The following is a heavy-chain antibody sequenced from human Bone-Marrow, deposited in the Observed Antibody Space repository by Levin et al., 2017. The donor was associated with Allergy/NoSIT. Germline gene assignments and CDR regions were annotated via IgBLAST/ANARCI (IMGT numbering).Heavy chain of an antibody. J-gene: IGHJ4*02. CDR3: ARDSGSSSWYAIDY. Sequence: AGGSLRLSCAASGFTFSSYAMHWVRQAPGKGLEWVAVISYDGSNKYYADSVKGRFTISRDNSKNTLYLQMNSLRAEDTAVYYCARDSGSSSWYAIDYWGQGTLVTVSS. CDR2: ISYDGSNK. D-gene: IGHD6-13*01. V-gene: IGHV3-30-3*01. CDR1: GFTFSSYA.